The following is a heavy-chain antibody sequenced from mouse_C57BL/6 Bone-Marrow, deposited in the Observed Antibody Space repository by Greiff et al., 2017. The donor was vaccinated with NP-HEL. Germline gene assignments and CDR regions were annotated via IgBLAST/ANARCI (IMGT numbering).Heavy chain of an antibody. D-gene: IGHD2-10*01. V-gene: IGHV5-4*01. J-gene: IGHJ4*01. CDR1: GFTFSSYA. CDR2: ISDGGSYT. CDR3: ARVSYHVDY. Sequence: EVQLVESGGGLVKPGGSLKLSCAASGFTFSSYAMSWVRQTPEKRLEWVATISDGGSYTYYPDNVKGRFTISRDNAKNNLYLQMSHLKSEDTAMYYCARVSYHVDYWGQGTSVTVSS.